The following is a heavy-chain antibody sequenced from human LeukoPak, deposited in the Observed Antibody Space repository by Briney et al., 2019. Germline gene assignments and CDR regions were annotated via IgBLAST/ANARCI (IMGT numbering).Heavy chain of an antibody. D-gene: IGHD4-17*01. CDR3: ARTVTTQGDAFDI. CDR2: IYPGDSDT. J-gene: IGHJ3*02. CDR1: GYSFTSYW. V-gene: IGHV5-51*01. Sequence: GESLQISCKGSGYSFTSYWIGWVRQMPGKGLEWMGIIYPGDSDTRYSPSFQGQVTISADKSISTAYLQWSSLKASDTAMYYCARTVTTQGDAFDIWGQGTMVTVSS.